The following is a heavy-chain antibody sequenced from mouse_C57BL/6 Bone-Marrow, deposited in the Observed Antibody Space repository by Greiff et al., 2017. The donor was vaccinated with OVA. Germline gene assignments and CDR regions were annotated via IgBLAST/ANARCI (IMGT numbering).Heavy chain of an antibody. CDR2: IDPSDSYT. CDR1: GYTFTSYW. J-gene: IGHJ2*01. Sequence: QVQLQQSGAELVKPGASVKPSCKASGYTFTSYWMQWVKQRPGQGLEWIGEIDPSDSYTNYNQKFKGKATLTVDTSSSTAYMQLSSLTSEDSAVYYCARKVFDYWGQGTTLTVSS. CDR3: ARKVFDY. V-gene: IGHV1-50*01.